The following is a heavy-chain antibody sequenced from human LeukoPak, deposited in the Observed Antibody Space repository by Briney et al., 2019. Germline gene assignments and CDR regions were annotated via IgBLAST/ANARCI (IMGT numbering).Heavy chain of an antibody. CDR2: IYYSGST. CDR3: ARQKGYYDSGVPFDY. J-gene: IGHJ4*02. Sequence: PSETLSLTCTVSGGSISSYYWSWIRQPPGKGLEWIGYIYYSGSTNYNPSPKSRVTISVDTSKNQFSLKLSSVTAADTAVYYCARQKGYYDSGVPFDYWGQGTLVTVSS. V-gene: IGHV4-59*08. D-gene: IGHD3-22*01. CDR1: GGSISSYY.